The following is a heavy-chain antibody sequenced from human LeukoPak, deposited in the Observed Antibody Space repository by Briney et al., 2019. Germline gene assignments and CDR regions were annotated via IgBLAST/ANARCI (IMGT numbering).Heavy chain of an antibody. V-gene: IGHV3-30-3*01. CDR1: GFTISSYA. D-gene: IGHD3-22*01. J-gene: IGHJ2*01. CDR2: ISNDGSIK. Sequence: QPGRSLRLSCAVSGFTISSYAMHWVRQALGKGLEWVAVISNDGSIKYHADSVKGRFTISRDNSKNTLYQQMNSLRVEDTSVYYCARDLVVITWYFDLWGRGTLVTVSS. CDR3: ARDLVVITWYFDL.